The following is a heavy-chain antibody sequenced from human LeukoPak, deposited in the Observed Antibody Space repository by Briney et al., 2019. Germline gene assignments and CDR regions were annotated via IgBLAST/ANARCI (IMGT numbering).Heavy chain of an antibody. CDR3: TRGEWELLCYFDY. J-gene: IGHJ4*02. D-gene: IGHD1-26*01. Sequence: PGGSLRLSCTASGFTFGDYAMSWFRQAPGKGLEWVGFIRSKAYGGTTEYAASVKGRFTISRDDSKSIAYLQMNSLKTEDTAVYYCTRGEWELLCYFDYWGQGTLVTVSS. CDR2: IRSKAYGGTT. V-gene: IGHV3-49*03. CDR1: GFTFGDYA.